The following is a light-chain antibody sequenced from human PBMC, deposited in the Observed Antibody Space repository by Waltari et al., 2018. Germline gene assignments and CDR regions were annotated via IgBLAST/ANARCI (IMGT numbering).Light chain of an antibody. CDR1: QSVSSY. Sequence: EIGLTQSPPTLSLSPGERATRSCRASQSVSSYLAWYQQKPGQAPRLLIYDASNRATGIPARFSGSGSGTDFTLTISSLEPEDFAVYYCQQRSNWPLTFGGGTKVEIK. CDR3: QQRSNWPLT. J-gene: IGKJ4*01. V-gene: IGKV3-11*01. CDR2: DAS.